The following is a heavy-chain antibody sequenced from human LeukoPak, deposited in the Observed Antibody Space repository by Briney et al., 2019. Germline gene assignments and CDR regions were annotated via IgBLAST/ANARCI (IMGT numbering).Heavy chain of an antibody. J-gene: IGHJ4*02. CDR3: ARALCVTGYYQGFDY. CDR1: GFTFSDSY. CDR2: IFSSDPTT. D-gene: IGHD3-9*01. Sequence: PGGSLRLSCAASGFTFSDSYMGWIRQAPGKGLEWVSYIFSSDPTTHYADSVKGRFTISRDNAKKSLYLQMNSLRAEDTAVYYCARALCVTGYYQGFDYWGQGTLVTVSS. V-gene: IGHV3-11*01.